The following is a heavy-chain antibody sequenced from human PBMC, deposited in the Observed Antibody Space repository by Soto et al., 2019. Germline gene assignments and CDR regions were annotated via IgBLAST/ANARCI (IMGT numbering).Heavy chain of an antibody. CDR3: ARNFYDTGNYYARIDY. CDR2: IDWDDDK. V-gene: IGHV2-70*01. CDR1: GFSFSTSGMC. D-gene: IGHD3-10*01. Sequence: GPTLVNPTQTLTLTCTFSGFSFSTSGMCVSWIRQPPGKALEWLALIDWDDDKFYVTSLKTRLTISRDTSKNQVVLTMTNMDPLDTATYYCARNFYDTGNYYARIDYWGPGTLVTVSS. J-gene: IGHJ4*02.